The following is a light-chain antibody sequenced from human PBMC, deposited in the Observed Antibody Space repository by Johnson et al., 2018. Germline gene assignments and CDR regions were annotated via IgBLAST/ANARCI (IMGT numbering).Light chain of an antibody. CDR2: ENN. V-gene: IGLV1-51*02. CDR3: GTWDSSLSAGNV. J-gene: IGLJ1*01. Sequence: QSVLTQPPSVSAAPGQKVTISCSGSSSNIGNNYVSWYQQLPGTAPQLLIYENNKRPSGIPDRFSGSKSGTSATLGIPGLQPGDEADYYCGTWDSSLSAGNVFGTGTKVTVL. CDR1: SSNIGNNY.